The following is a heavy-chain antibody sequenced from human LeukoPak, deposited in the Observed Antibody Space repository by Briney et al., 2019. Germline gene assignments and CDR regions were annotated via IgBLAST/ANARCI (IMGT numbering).Heavy chain of an antibody. D-gene: IGHD3-3*01. V-gene: IGHV3-23*01. Sequence: GGSLRLSCAASGFTFSSYAMSWVRQAPGKGLEWVSAISGSGGSTYYADSAKGRFTISRDNSKNTLYLQMNSLRAEDTAVYYCAKDRVLPQIFGVVKATVLLDYWGQGTLVTVSS. CDR1: GFTFSSYA. CDR2: ISGSGGST. CDR3: AKDRVLPQIFGVVKATVLLDY. J-gene: IGHJ4*02.